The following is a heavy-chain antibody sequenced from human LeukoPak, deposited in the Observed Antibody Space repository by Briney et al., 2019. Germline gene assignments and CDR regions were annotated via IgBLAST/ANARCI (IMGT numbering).Heavy chain of an antibody. CDR3: ARVPAYCGGDCYFDY. D-gene: IGHD2-21*02. CDR1: GGSISSGGYY. J-gene: IGHJ4*02. Sequence: PSQTLSLTCTVSGGSISSGGYYWSSIRQHPGKGLEWIGYIYYSGSTYYNPSLKSRVTISVDTSKNQFSLKLSSVTAADTAVYYCARVPAYCGGDCYFDYWGQGTLVTVSS. CDR2: IYYSGST. V-gene: IGHV4-31*03.